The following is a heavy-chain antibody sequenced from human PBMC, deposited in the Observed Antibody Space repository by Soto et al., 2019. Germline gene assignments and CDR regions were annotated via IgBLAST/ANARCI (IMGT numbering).Heavy chain of an antibody. CDR3: ARDRVGATLYYYGMDV. CDR2: IYYSGST. D-gene: IGHD1-26*01. CDR1: GGSVSSGSYY. Sequence: SETLSLTCTVSGGSVSSGSYYWSWIRQPPGKGLEWIGYIYYSGSTDYNPSLKSRVTISVDTSKNQFSLKLSSVTAADTAVYYCARDRVGATLYYYGMDVWGQGTTVTVSS. V-gene: IGHV4-61*01. J-gene: IGHJ6*02.